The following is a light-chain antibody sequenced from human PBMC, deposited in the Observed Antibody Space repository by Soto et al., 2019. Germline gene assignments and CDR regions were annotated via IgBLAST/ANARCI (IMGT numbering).Light chain of an antibody. J-gene: IGLJ1*01. V-gene: IGLV1-40*01. CDR3: QSYDISLSGSV. CDR2: GNS. Sequence: QSVLTQPPSVSGAPGQRVTISCTGSSSNIGAGYDVHWYQQLPGTAPKLLIYGNSNRPSGVPDRFSGSKSGTSASLAITGLQAEDEADYYCQSYDISLSGSVFGTGTKLTGL. CDR1: SSNIGAGYD.